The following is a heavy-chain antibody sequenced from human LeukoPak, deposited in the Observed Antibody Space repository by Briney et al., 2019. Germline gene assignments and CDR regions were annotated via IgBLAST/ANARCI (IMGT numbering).Heavy chain of an antibody. Sequence: SETLSLTCAVYGGSFSGYYWSWIRQPPGKGLEWIGEINHSGSTNYNPSLKSRVTISVDTSKNQFSLKLSSVTAADTAVYYCARWCKPIRRTTYYYYGMDVWGQGTTVTVSS. CDR1: GGSFSGYY. V-gene: IGHV4-34*01. D-gene: IGHD1-7*01. CDR3: ARWCKPIRRTTYYYYGMDV. J-gene: IGHJ6*02. CDR2: INHSGST.